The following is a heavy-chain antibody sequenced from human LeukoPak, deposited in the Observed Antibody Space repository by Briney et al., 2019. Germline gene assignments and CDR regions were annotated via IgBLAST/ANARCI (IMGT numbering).Heavy chain of an antibody. D-gene: IGHD3-10*01. V-gene: IGHV4-59*04. CDR2: IYHSGST. CDR3: ATMVRGEGDRFDP. Sequence: PSETLSLTCTVSGGSISSYYWSWIRQPPGKGLEWIGSIYHSGSTYYNPSLKSRVTISVDTSKNQFSLKLSSVTAADTAVYYCATMVRGEGDRFDPWGQGTLVTVSS. CDR1: GGSISSYY. J-gene: IGHJ5*02.